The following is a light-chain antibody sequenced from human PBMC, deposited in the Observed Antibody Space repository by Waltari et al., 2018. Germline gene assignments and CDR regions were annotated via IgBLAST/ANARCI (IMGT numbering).Light chain of an antibody. Sequence: QSALTQPASVSGSPGQSITISCTGTSSDVGSYNLVSWYKQHPGKAPKLMIYEVSKRPSGVSNRFSGSKSGNTASLTISGLQAEDEADYYCCSYAGSSTFVFGGGTKLTVL. CDR1: SSDVGSYNL. CDR3: CSYAGSSTFV. V-gene: IGLV2-23*02. CDR2: EVS. J-gene: IGLJ2*01.